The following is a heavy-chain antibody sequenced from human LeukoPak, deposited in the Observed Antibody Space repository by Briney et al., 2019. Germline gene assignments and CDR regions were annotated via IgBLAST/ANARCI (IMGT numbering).Heavy chain of an antibody. Sequence: ASVKVSCKASGYTFTGYYMHWVRQAPGQGLEWMGRINPNSGGTNYAQKFQGRVTMTRDTSISTAYMELSRLRSDDTAVYYSARGARVVVIEKALGYWGQGTLVTVSS. J-gene: IGHJ4*02. CDR1: GYTFTGYY. CDR2: INPNSGGT. CDR3: ARGARVVVIEKALGY. V-gene: IGHV1-2*06. D-gene: IGHD3-22*01.